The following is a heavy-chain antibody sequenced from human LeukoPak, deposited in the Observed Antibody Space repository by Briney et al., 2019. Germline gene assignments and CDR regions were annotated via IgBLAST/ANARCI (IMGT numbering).Heavy chain of an antibody. CDR3: ARGRITMIKNNWFDP. CDR1: GYTLTGYY. V-gene: IGHV1-2*02. Sequence: ASVKVSCKASGYTLTGYYMHWVRQAPGQGLEWMGWINPNSGGTNYAQKFQGRVTMTRDTSISTAYMELSRLRSDDTAVYYCARGRITMIKNNWFDPWGQGTLVTVSS. J-gene: IGHJ5*02. CDR2: INPNSGGT. D-gene: IGHD3-22*01.